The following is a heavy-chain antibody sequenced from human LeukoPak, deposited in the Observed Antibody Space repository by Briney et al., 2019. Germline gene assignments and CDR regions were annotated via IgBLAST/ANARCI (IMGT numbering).Heavy chain of an antibody. J-gene: IGHJ4*02. V-gene: IGHV4-59*08. CDR1: GGSTSGLY. Sequence: PSETLSLTCSVSGGSTSGLYRSWIRQPPGGGREWIGYIYYTGSTNYNPSLKSRVTMFVDISKTQFSLRLSPVTDAGTAVYYCASHRAYSSSSPFDYWGQGTLVTVSS. CDR2: IYYTGST. CDR3: ASHRAYSSSSPFDY. D-gene: IGHD6-6*01.